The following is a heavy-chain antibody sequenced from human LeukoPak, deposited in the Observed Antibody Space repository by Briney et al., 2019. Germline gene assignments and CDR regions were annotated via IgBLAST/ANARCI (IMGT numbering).Heavy chain of an antibody. J-gene: IGHJ3*02. CDR2: VYYSGST. V-gene: IGHV4-39*07. D-gene: IGHD3-10*01. Sequence: SETLSLTCAVSGGSISSGSYSWSWIRQPPGKGLEWIGSVYYSGSTYYSPSLKSRGTISVDTSKNQFSLKLNSVTAADTAVYYCARRVTMVRGVIGDAFDIWGQGTVVTVSS. CDR1: GGSISSGSYS. CDR3: ARRVTMVRGVIGDAFDI.